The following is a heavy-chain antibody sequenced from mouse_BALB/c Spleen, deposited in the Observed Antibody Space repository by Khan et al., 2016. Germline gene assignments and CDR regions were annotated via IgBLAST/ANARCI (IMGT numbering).Heavy chain of an antibody. V-gene: IGHV1-9*01. J-gene: IGHJ3*01. CDR2: ILPGGGTT. CDR3: ARRRDYGSSPAWFAY. Sequence: QVQLKQSGAELMKPGASVKISCKATGYTFRSYWIEWVKQRPGHGLEWIGEILPGGGTTNYNEKFQGKAIFTADSSSNPAYMPFRSLTSGDSAVYYCARRRDYGSSPAWFAYWGQGTLVTVSA. CDR1: GYTFRSYW. D-gene: IGHD1-1*01.